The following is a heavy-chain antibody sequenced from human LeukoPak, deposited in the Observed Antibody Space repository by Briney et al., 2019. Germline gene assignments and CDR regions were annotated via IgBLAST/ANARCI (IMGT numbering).Heavy chain of an antibody. CDR2: IYPGGSDT. D-gene: IGHD3-16*01. CDR3: ARQAVWGYYYYMDV. V-gene: IGHV5-51*01. J-gene: IGHJ6*03. Sequence: GESLKISCQGSGYSFPNYWIAWVRQMPGKGLEWMGIIYPGGSDTRYSPSFQGQVTISADKSISTAYLQWSSLKASDTAMYYCARQAVWGYYYYMDVWGKGTTVTVSS. CDR1: GYSFPNYW.